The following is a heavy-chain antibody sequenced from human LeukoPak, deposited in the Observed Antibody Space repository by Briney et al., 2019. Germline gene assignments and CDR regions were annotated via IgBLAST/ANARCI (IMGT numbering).Heavy chain of an antibody. CDR3: ARAGSYGPTDAFDI. CDR2: INPYSGGT. V-gene: IGHV1-2*06. CDR1: GYTFTDYY. D-gene: IGHD3-10*01. Sequence: ASVKVSCKASGYTFTDYYMHGVRQAPGQGLEWMGRINPYSGGTNYAQKFQGGVTMTRDTSIATIYMELSRLRSNDTAVYYCARAGSYGPTDAFDIWGQGTMVTVSS. J-gene: IGHJ3*02.